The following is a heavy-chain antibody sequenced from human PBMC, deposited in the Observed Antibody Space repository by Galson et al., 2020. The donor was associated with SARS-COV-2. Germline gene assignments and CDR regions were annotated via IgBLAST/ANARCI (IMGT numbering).Heavy chain of an antibody. CDR3: ARVLNHFNEENYFDY. CDR1: GGTFSSYT. CDR2: TTPIFGTG. J-gene: IGHJ4*02. D-gene: IGHD1-1*01. Sequence: SVKVSCKASGGTFSSYTFGWVRQAPGQGLEWMGGTTPIFGTGNYAQKFQGRVTITADESTSTAYMELTSLRSEDTAVYYCARVLNHFNEENYFDYWGQGTLVTVSS. V-gene: IGHV1-69*13.